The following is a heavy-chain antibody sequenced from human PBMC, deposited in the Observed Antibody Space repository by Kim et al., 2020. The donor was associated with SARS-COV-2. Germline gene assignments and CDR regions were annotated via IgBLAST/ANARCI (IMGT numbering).Heavy chain of an antibody. CDR3: ARDIAGAVFNSRWNYYFGMEV. J-gene: IGHJ6*02. D-gene: IGHD6-13*01. CDR2: IFYDGST. V-gene: IGHV4-61*01. CDR1: GGSVSSGSYY. Sequence: SETLSLTCALSGGSVSSGSYYWSWIRQPPGKGLEWIGLIFYDGSTSYNPSLKSRVTISVDTSKNQFSLKLSSVTAADTATYYCARDIAGAVFNSRWNYYFGMEVWGQGTTVTVSS.